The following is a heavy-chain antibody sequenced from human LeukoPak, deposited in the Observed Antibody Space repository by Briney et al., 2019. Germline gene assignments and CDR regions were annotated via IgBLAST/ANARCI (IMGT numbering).Heavy chain of an antibody. V-gene: IGHV3-7*01. D-gene: IGHD2-2*01. CDR2: INQDGSEK. CDR3: AKDRYCSSTSCYPGRVVTAICDY. J-gene: IGHJ4*02. CDR1: GFTFSSYW. Sequence: PGGSLRLSCAASGFTFSSYWMIWVRQARGEGLERVANINQDGSEKYYVDSMKGRFTISRDNAKNSLFLLMNSLRAEDTAVYYCAKDRYCSSTSCYPGRVVTAICDYWGQGTLVTVSS.